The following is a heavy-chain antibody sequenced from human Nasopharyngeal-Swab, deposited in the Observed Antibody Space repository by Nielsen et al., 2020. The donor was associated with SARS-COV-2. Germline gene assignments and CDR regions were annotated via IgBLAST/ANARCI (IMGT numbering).Heavy chain of an antibody. V-gene: IGHV1-8*01. CDR1: GHTFTSYD. Sequence: ASVKVSCKASGHTFTSYDINWVRQATGQGLEWMGWMNPNSGNTGYAQKFQGRVTMTRSTSISTAYMELSSLRSEDTAVYYCARLSNYDFWSGYYAYMDVWGKGTTVTVSS. CDR3: ARLSNYDFWSGYYAYMDV. CDR2: MNPNSGNT. J-gene: IGHJ6*03. D-gene: IGHD3-3*01.